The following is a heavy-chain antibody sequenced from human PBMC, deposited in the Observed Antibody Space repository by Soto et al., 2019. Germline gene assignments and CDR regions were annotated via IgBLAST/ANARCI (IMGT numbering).Heavy chain of an antibody. CDR1: GGSISSSSYY. V-gene: IGHV4-39*01. CDR2: IYYSGST. Sequence: QLQLQESGPGLVKPSETLSLTCTVSGGSISSSSYYWGWIRQPPGKGLEWIGGIYYSGSTYYNPSLKSRVTITVDTSKNQFSLKLSSVTAADTAVYYCARHSGYRLEGYFDYWGQGTLVTVSS. J-gene: IGHJ4*02. CDR3: ARHSGYRLEGYFDY. D-gene: IGHD6-13*01.